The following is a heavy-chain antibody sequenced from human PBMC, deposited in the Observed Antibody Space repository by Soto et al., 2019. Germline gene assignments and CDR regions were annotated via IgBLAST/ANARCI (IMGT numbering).Heavy chain of an antibody. Sequence: GGSLRLCFAASGFTFSGYAMSWVRQAPGKGLEWVSAISGSGGSTYYAYPVKGRFTISRDNSKNTLYLQMNSLRAEDTAVYHSANQLTDVGIWFDPWRQGTLVTVSS. J-gene: IGHJ5*02. CDR3: ANQLTDVGIWFDP. D-gene: IGHD1-1*01. V-gene: IGHV3-23*01. CDR1: GFTFSGYA. CDR2: ISGSGGST.